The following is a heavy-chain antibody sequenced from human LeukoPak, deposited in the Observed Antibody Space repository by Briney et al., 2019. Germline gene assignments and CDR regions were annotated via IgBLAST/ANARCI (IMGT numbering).Heavy chain of an antibody. V-gene: IGHV3-48*04. CDR3: ARDNGYFSVDY. CDR1: GFTFSSYS. D-gene: IGHD3-22*01. CDR2: ISSDSGTI. J-gene: IGHJ4*02. Sequence: GGSLRLSCAGSGFTFSSYSMNWVRQAPGKGLEWVSYISSDSGTIYYADSAKGRFTISRDNAKNSLYLQMNSLRAEDTAVYYCARDNGYFSVDYWGQGTLVTVSS.